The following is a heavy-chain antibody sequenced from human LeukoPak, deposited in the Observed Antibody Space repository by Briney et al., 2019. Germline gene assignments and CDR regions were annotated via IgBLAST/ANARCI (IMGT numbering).Heavy chain of an antibody. CDR3: ARDPPHRFTMIEKDS. CDR2: ISYDGSNK. J-gene: IGHJ4*02. V-gene: IGHV3-30*04. Sequence: GGSLRLSCAASGFTFSSYAMHWVRQAPGKGLEWVAVISYDGSNKYYADSVKGRFTISRDNSKNTLYLQMNSLRTEDAAVYYCARDPPHRFTMIEKDSWGQGTLVTVSS. D-gene: IGHD3-22*01. CDR1: GFTFSSYA.